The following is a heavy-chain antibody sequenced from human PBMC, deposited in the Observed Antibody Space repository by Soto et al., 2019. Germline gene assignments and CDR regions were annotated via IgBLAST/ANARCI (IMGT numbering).Heavy chain of an antibody. J-gene: IGHJ6*03. D-gene: IGHD2-15*01. V-gene: IGHV1-18*01. CDR2: ISAYNGNT. CDR3: ARSGYCSGGSCYGDYYYMDV. Sequence: QVQLVQSGAEVKKPGASVKVSCKASGYTFTSYGISWVRQAPGQGLEWMGWISAYNGNTNYAQKLQGRVTMTTDTSTSTAYMELSGLRSDDTAVYYCARSGYCSGGSCYGDYYYMDVWGKGTTVTVSS. CDR1: GYTFTSYG.